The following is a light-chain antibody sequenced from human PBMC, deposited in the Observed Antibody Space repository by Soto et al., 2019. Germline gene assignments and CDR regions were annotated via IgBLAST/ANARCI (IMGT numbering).Light chain of an antibody. J-gene: IGKJ5*01. Sequence: IPLTQSPSSLSASVGDRVTITCRASQGISSYLAWYQQKPGKAPKLLIYAASTLQSGVPSRFTGSGSGTDFTLTISSLQPEDFATYYCQLINDYPITFGQVTRMEIK. CDR2: AAS. CDR1: QGISSY. CDR3: QLINDYPIT. V-gene: IGKV1-9*01.